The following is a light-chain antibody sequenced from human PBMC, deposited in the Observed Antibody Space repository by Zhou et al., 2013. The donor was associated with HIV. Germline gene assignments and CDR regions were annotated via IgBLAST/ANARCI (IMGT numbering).Light chain of an antibody. CDR1: QTVSGIY. CDR3: QQYGSSPYT. V-gene: IGKV3-20*01. Sequence: EVVLTQSPGTLSLSPGERATLSCRASQTVSGIYLAWYQQRPGQAPTLLIYGVSRRPTGISDRFSGSGSGTDFTLTISRLEPEDFAVYYCQQYGSSPYTFGLGDQ. CDR2: GVS. J-gene: IGKJ2*01.